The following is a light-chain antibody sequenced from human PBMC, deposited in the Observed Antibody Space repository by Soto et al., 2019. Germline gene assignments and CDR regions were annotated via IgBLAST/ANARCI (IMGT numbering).Light chain of an antibody. V-gene: IGKV1-5*01. Sequence: DIQMTQSPSSLPASIGDKVTITCRASQAISTYLNWYQQKPGKAPKLLIYDASSLESGVPSRFSGSGSGTEFTLTISSLQPDDFATYYCQQYNSYPLTFGGGTKVEIK. J-gene: IGKJ4*01. CDR2: DAS. CDR3: QQYNSYPLT. CDR1: QAISTY.